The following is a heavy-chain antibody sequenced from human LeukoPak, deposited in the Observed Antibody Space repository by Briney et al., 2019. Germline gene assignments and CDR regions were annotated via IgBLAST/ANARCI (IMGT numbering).Heavy chain of an antibody. Sequence: PGGSLRLSCAASGFTVSSNYMSWVRQAPGKGLEWVSVIYSGGSTYYADSVKGRFTISRDNSKNTLNLQMNSLRAEDTAVYYCARDSSSWTGCYYYGMDVWGQGTTVTVSS. CDR2: IYSGGST. CDR3: ARDSSSWTGCYYYGMDV. V-gene: IGHV3-66*01. D-gene: IGHD6-13*01. J-gene: IGHJ6*02. CDR1: GFTVSSNY.